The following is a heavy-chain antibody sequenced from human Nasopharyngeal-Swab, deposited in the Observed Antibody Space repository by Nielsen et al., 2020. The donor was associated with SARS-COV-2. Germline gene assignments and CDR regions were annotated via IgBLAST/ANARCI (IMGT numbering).Heavy chain of an antibody. V-gene: IGHV3-21*01. D-gene: IGHD3-22*01. CDR3: ARVLYYDSSALTI. CDR1: GFTFSHYT. Sequence: GGSLRLSCAASGFTFSHYTMNWVRQAPGKGLEWVSSISSTSSYIFYADSVKGRFTISRDNAKNSLYLQMNSLRAEDTAVYYCARVLYYDSSALTIWGQGTMVTVSS. CDR2: ISSTSSYI. J-gene: IGHJ3*02.